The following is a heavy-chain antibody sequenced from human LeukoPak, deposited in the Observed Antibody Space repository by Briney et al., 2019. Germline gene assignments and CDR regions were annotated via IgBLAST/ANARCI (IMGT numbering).Heavy chain of an antibody. Sequence: SETLSLTCTVSGGSISSSSYYWGWIRQPPGKGLEWIGSIYCSGSTYYNPSLKSRVTISVDTSKNQFSLKLSSVTAADTAVYYCARVLDSSSWYTDAFDIWGQGTMVTVSS. CDR1: GGSISSSSYY. J-gene: IGHJ3*02. V-gene: IGHV4-39*07. D-gene: IGHD6-13*01. CDR2: IYCSGST. CDR3: ARVLDSSSWYTDAFDI.